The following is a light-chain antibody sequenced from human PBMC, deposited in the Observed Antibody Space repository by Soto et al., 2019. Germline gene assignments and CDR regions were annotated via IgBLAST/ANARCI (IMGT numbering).Light chain of an antibody. Sequence: EIVLTQSPGTLSLSPGERAALSCRASQSVSSTYLAWYQQKPCQAPRLLIYGASRRATGIPDRFSGIGSGTDFTLTISRLEPEDFAVYYCQQHGSAQTFGGGTKVEIK. V-gene: IGKV3-20*01. J-gene: IGKJ4*01. CDR1: QSVSSTY. CDR3: QQHGSAQT. CDR2: GAS.